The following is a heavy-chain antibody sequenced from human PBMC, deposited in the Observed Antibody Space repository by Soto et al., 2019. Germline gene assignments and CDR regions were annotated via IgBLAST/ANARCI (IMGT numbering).Heavy chain of an antibody. CDR2: INHSGST. CDR3: AGGIRRRRGDYSFGYFDL. CDR1: GGSFSGYY. J-gene: IGHJ2*01. V-gene: IGHV4-34*01. D-gene: IGHD2-21*02. Sequence: QVQLQQWGAGLLKPSETLSLTCAVYGGSFSGYYWSWIRQPPGKGLEWIGEINHSGSTNYNPSLKSRVTISVDTSKNQFSPKLSSVTAADTAVYYCAGGIRRRRGDYSFGYFDLWGRGTLVTVSS.